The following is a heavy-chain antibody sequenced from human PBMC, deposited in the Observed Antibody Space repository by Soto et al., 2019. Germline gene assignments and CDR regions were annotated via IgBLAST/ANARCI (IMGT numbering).Heavy chain of an antibody. J-gene: IGHJ5*02. D-gene: IGHD5-12*01. CDR1: SGSISGYY. CDR2: IYYSGST. V-gene: IGHV4-59*01. Sequence: QVQLQESGPGLVKPSETLSLTCTVSSGSISGYYWSWIRQSPGKGLEWIGYIYYSGSTKYNPSLKSRVTISVDTSKNQFSLYLRSLTAADTAVYYCARDNYSGYVDLWGQGALVTVSS. CDR3: ARDNYSGYVDL.